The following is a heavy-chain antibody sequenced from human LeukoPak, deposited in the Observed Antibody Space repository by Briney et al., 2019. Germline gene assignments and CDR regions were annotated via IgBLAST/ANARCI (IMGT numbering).Heavy chain of an antibody. CDR1: GFTFSSYA. CDR2: ISYDGSNK. CDR3: AKDGGGWAFDY. V-gene: IGHV3-30-3*01. J-gene: IGHJ4*02. Sequence: TGGSLRLSCAASGFTFSSYAMHWVRQAPGKGLEWVAVISYDGSNKYYADSVKGRFTISRDNSKNTLYLQMNSLRAEDTAVYHCAKDGGGWAFDYWGQGTLVTVSS. D-gene: IGHD2-15*01.